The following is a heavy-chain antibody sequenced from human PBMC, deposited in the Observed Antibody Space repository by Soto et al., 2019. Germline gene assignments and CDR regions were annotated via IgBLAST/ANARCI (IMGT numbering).Heavy chain of an antibody. J-gene: IGHJ6*02. CDR3: ARDSRGFYYYYGMDV. V-gene: IGHV4-61*01. Sequence: SETLSLTCTVSGGSVSSGSYYWSWIRQPPGKGLEWIGYIYYSGSTNYNPSLKSRVTISIDTSKNQYSLKLSSVTAADTAVYYCARDSRGFYYYYGMDVWGQGTTVTVSS. CDR2: IYYSGST. CDR1: GGSVSSGSYY. D-gene: IGHD3-10*01.